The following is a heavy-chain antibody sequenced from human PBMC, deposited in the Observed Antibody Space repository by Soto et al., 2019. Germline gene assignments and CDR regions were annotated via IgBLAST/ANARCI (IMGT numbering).Heavy chain of an antibody. J-gene: IGHJ6*02. CDR1: GGTFSSYA. CDR2: IIPIFGTA. Sequence: GGSVKVSCKASGGTFSSYAISWVRQAPGQGLEWMGGIIPIFGTANYAQKFQGRVTITADESTSTAYMELSSLRSEDTAVYYCARRYYYDSSGKGYYYYYGMGVWGQGTTVTVSS. CDR3: ARRYYYDSSGKGYYYYYGMGV. D-gene: IGHD3-22*01. V-gene: IGHV1-69*13.